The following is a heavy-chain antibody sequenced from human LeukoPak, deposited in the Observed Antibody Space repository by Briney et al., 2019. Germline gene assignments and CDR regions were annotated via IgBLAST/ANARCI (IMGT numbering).Heavy chain of an antibody. J-gene: IGHJ4*02. CDR1: GGSFSGYY. D-gene: IGHD6-6*01. CDR3: ARGLLIAARRFDY. Sequence: SETLSLTCAVYGGSFSGYYWSWIRQPPGKGLEWIGEINHSGSTNYNPSLKSRVTISVDTSKNQFSLKLSSVTAADTAVYYCARGLLIAARRFDYWGQGTLVTVSS. CDR2: INHSGST. V-gene: IGHV4-34*01.